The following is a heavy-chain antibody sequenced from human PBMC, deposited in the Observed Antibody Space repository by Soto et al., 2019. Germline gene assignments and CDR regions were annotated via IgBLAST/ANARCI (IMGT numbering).Heavy chain of an antibody. D-gene: IGHD3-22*01. V-gene: IGHV4-30-4*01. CDR3: AKWLGYGPHFDY. CDR1: GGSISSGDYY. J-gene: IGHJ4*02. CDR2: MYYSGST. Sequence: SVTLSLTCTVSGGSISSGDYYWSWIRQPPGKGLEWIGYMYYSGSTYYNPSLKSRVTISVDTSKNQFSLKLSSVTAADTAVYYCAKWLGYGPHFDYWGQGTLVTVSS.